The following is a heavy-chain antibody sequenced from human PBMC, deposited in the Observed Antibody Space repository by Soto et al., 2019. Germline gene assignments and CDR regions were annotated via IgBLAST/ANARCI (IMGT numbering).Heavy chain of an antibody. CDR2: ISSSSSYI. D-gene: IGHD4-17*01. J-gene: IGHJ2*01. Sequence: EVQLVESGGGLVKPGGSLRLSCAASGFTFSTYSMNWVRQAPGKGLEWVSSISSSSSYIYYADSVKGRFTISRDNAKNSLYLQMNSLRAEDTAVYYCARKYYGETYLYFDLWGRGTLVTVSS. CDR1: GFTFSTYS. CDR3: ARKYYGETYLYFDL. V-gene: IGHV3-21*01.